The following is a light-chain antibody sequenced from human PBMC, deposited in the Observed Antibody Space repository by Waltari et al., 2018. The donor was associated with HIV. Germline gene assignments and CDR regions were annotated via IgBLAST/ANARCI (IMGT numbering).Light chain of an antibody. V-gene: IGKV1-39*01. CDR1: QSISTF. Sequence: DIQMTQFPSSLPASVGDRVTITCRASQSISTFLNWYQQKPGKAPDLLISGASSVQSGVPSRFSGSGSGTDFILTISSLQPEDFATYYCQQTYTAPKTFGQGTTVDIK. J-gene: IGKJ1*01. CDR2: GAS. CDR3: QQTYTAPKT.